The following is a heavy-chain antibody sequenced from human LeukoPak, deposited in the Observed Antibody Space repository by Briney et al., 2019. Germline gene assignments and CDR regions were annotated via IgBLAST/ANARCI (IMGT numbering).Heavy chain of an antibody. D-gene: IGHD5-18*01. Sequence: ASVKVSCKASGYTFTSYGICWVRQAPGQGLEWMGWISAYNGNINYAQKLQGRVTMTTDTSTSTAYMELRSLRSDDTAVYYCAGESRGYRYGYFYYYDMDVWGQGTTVTVSS. CDR3: AGESRGYRYGYFYYYDMDV. J-gene: IGHJ6*02. CDR1: GYTFTSYG. V-gene: IGHV1-18*01. CDR2: ISAYNGNI.